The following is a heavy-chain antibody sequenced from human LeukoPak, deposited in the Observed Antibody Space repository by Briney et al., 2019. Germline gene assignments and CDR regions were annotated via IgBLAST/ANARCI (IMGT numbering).Heavy chain of an antibody. Sequence: SGGSLRLSCVASGFTFSGYVMSWVRQAPGKGLEWVSTISGGGGSTYYADSAKGRFTISRDNSRNTFYLQMNSLRAEDTAVYYCAKRGLGASGTDYCGQGTLVTVSS. CDR2: ISGGGGST. D-gene: IGHD6-13*01. CDR3: AKRGLGASGTDY. J-gene: IGHJ4*02. V-gene: IGHV3-23*01. CDR1: GFTFSGYV.